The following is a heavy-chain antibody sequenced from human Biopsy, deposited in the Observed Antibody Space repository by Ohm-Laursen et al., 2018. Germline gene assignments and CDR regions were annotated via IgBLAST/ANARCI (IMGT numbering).Heavy chain of an antibody. J-gene: IGHJ4*02. Sequence: SLRLSCSASGFTFNGYNANWVRQAPGKGLEWVSYISRDSSHIYYADSVKGRFTVSRDNANNSLFLRMNSLRAEDTAVYYCARFPDFWSGYYVDSWGQGTLVTVSS. V-gene: IGHV3-21*04. D-gene: IGHD3-3*01. CDR2: ISRDSSHI. CDR1: GFTFNGYN. CDR3: ARFPDFWSGYYVDS.